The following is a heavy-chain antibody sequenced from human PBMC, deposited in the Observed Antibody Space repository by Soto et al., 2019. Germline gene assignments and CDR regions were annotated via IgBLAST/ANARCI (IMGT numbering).Heavy chain of an antibody. CDR1: GGSFSGYY. CDR2: INHSGST. V-gene: IGHV4-34*01. D-gene: IGHD5-12*01. Sequence: TLSLTCAVYGGSFSGYYWSWIRQPPGKGLEWIGEINHSGSTNYNPSLKSRVTISVDTSENQFSLKLSSVTAADTAVYYCARGFGRRGYSGYDQAPAQYGMDVWGQGTTVTVSS. CDR3: ARGFGRRGYSGYDQAPAQYGMDV. J-gene: IGHJ6*02.